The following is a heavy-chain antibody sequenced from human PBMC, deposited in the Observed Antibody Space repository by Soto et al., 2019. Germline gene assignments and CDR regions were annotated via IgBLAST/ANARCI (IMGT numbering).Heavy chain of an antibody. CDR3: ASHDPGARFDP. J-gene: IGHJ5*02. D-gene: IGHD1-1*01. Sequence: QVQLVQSGAEVKKPGASVKVSCKAPRYIFTAHFMHWVRQAPGQGLEWMGWINPNNGAKHYGLSFQGRVTMTRDTYISTAYMELSSLRSDDTAVYYCASHDPGARFDPWGQGTLVIVSS. CDR1: RYIFTAHF. V-gene: IGHV1-2*02. CDR2: INPNNGAK.